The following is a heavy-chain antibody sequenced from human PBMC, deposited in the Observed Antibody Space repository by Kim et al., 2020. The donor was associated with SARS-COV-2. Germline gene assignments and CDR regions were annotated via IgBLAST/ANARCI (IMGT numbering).Heavy chain of an antibody. CDR3: AREQTDYYDSSGYYYVGWYFDL. CDR1: GGSISSYY. CDR2: IYYSGST. J-gene: IGHJ2*01. Sequence: SETLSLTCTVSGGSISSYYWSWIRQPPGKGLEWIGYIYYSGSTNYNPSLKSRVTISVDTSKNQFSLKLSSVTAADTAVYYCAREQTDYYDSSGYYYVGWYFDLWGRGTLVTVSS. D-gene: IGHD3-22*01. V-gene: IGHV4-59*01.